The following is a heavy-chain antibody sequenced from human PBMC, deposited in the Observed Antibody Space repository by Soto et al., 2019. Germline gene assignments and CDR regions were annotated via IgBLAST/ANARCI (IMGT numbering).Heavy chain of an antibody. J-gene: IGHJ5*02. CDR1: DDSINSSMW. V-gene: IGHV4-4*02. CDR3: ARVGGFTIFFWFDP. Sequence: VQLQESGPGLVKPSGTLSLTCAVSDDSINSSMWWTWVREPPGKGLEWIGEIYHSGSTNYNPSLKSRVTISVDKSENQFSLKLSSVTAADTAVYYCARVGGFTIFFWFDPWGQGTLVTVSS. CDR2: IYHSGST. D-gene: IGHD3-9*01.